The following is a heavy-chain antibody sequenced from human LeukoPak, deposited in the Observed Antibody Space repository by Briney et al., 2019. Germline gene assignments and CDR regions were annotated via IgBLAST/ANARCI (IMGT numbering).Heavy chain of an antibody. D-gene: IGHD6-13*01. CDR1: GFTFDDYA. J-gene: IGHJ1*01. Sequence: GGSLRLSCAAFGFTFDDYAMHWVRQAPGKGLEWVSGISWNSGSIGYADSVKGRFTISRDNAKNSLYLQMNSLRAEDTALYYCAKGPGIAAADKYFQHWGQGTLVTVSS. CDR3: AKGPGIAAADKYFQH. CDR2: ISWNSGSI. V-gene: IGHV3-9*01.